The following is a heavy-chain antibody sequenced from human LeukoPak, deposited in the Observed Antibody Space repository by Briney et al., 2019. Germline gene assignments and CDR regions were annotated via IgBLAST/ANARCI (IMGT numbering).Heavy chain of an antibody. CDR2: VSWNSDNI. CDR3: ATWELGY. J-gene: IGHJ4*02. V-gene: IGHV3-9*01. CDR1: GFTFDDYA. Sequence: PGGSLRLSCVASGFTFDDYAIHWVRQAPGKGLEWVPGVSWNSDNIDYADSVKGRFTISRDNAKNFVYLQMSSLRIEDTAVYYCATWELGYWGQGTLVTVSS. D-gene: IGHD1-26*01.